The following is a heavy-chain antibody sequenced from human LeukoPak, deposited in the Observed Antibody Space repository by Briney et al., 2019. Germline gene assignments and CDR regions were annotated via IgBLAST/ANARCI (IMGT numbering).Heavy chain of an antibody. J-gene: IGHJ3*02. CDR1: GYTFTSYG. CDR2: ISAYNGDT. CDR3: ARSGSYYVHRTNAFDI. Sequence: ASVKVSCKASGYTFTSYGISWVRQAPGQGLEWMGWISAYNGDTNYAQKLQGRVTMTTDTSTSTAYKELRSLRADDTAVYYCARSGSYYVHRTNAFDIWGQGTMVTVSS. V-gene: IGHV1-18*01. D-gene: IGHD1-26*01.